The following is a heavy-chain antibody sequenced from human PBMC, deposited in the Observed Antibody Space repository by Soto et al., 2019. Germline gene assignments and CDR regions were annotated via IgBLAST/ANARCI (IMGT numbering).Heavy chain of an antibody. J-gene: IGHJ5*02. Sequence: GASVKVSCKASGGTFSSYAISWARQAPGQGLEWMRGIITIFGTANYAQKFQGRVTITADESTSTAYMELSSLRSEDTAVYYCARSVGEMATILSLSVGWFDPWGQGTLVTVSS. CDR3: ARSVGEMATILSLSVGWFDP. CDR1: GGTFSSYA. CDR2: IITIFGTA. D-gene: IGHD5-12*01. V-gene: IGHV1-69*13.